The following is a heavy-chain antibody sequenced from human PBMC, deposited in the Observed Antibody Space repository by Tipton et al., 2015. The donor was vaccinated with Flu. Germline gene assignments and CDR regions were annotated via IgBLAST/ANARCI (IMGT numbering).Heavy chain of an antibody. CDR2: IYYSGST. J-gene: IGHJ5*02. CDR1: GGSISSYY. D-gene: IGHD2-15*01. Sequence: TLSLTCTVSGGSISSYYWSWIRQPPGKGLEWIGYIYYSGSTNYNPSLKSRVTISVDTSKNQFSLKLSSVTAADTAVYYCARGLRVVALFNWFDPWGQGTLVTVSS. V-gene: IGHV4-59*12. CDR3: ARGLRVVALFNWFDP.